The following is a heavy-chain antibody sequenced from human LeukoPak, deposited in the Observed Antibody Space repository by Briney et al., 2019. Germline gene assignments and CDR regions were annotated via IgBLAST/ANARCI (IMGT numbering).Heavy chain of an antibody. Sequence: SGTLSLTCVVSGDSISSSNWWSWVRQPPGKGLEWIGEIYHSGSTKYSPSLKNRLTISLDKSRNQFSLKLTPVTAADTAVYYCAAHSGGSNFDYWGQGTLVTVSS. CDR3: AAHSGGSNFDY. D-gene: IGHD1-26*01. V-gene: IGHV4-4*02. CDR2: IYHSGST. CDR1: GDSISSSNW. J-gene: IGHJ4*02.